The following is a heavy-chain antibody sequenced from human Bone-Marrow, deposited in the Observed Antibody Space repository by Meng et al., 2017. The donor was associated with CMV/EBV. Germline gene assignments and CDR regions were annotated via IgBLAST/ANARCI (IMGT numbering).Heavy chain of an antibody. J-gene: IGHJ6*02. CDR3: VWYIEVVQPKGMDV. Sequence: ASVKVSCKASGYTFTGYYMHWVRQAPGQGLEWMGWINPNDGGTNYAQKFQGRVTMTRDTSIRTAYMELSSLRFYDTAVYYCVWYIEVVQPKGMDVWGQGSTVTVSS. V-gene: IGHV1-2*02. CDR1: GYTFTGYY. D-gene: IGHD2-2*01. CDR2: INPNDGGT.